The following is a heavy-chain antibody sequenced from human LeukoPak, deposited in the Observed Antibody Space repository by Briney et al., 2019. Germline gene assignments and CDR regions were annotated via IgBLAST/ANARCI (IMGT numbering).Heavy chain of an antibody. Sequence: GGSLRLSCAASGFTFSSYAMSWVRQAPGKGLEWVSAISGSGGSTYYADSVKGRFAISRDNSKNTLYLQMNSLRAEDTAVYYCAKDQYSSGWSEGYFDYWGQGTLVTVSS. J-gene: IGHJ4*02. CDR3: AKDQYSSGWSEGYFDY. D-gene: IGHD6-19*01. CDR2: ISGSGGST. V-gene: IGHV3-23*01. CDR1: GFTFSSYA.